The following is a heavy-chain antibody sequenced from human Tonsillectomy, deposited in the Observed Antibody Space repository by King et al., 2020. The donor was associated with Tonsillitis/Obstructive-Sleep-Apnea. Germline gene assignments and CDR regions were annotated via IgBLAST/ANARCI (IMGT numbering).Heavy chain of an antibody. J-gene: IGHJ6*03. V-gene: IGHV4-39*01. Sequence: LQLQESGPGLVKPSETLSLTCTVSGGSISSSTYYWGWIRQPPGKGLEWIGSIYYSGSTYYNPSLKSRVTISVDTSNNQFSLKLSSVTAADTAVYYCARHGLPYYYFYMDVWGKGTTVTVSS. CDR1: GGSISSSTYY. CDR2: IYYSGST. CDR3: ARHGLPYYYFYMDV.